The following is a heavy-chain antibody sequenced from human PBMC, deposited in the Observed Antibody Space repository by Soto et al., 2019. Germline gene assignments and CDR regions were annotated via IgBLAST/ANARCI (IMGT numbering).Heavy chain of an antibody. CDR3: ARDWASHGMDV. V-gene: IGHV4-34*01. D-gene: IGHD3-16*01. J-gene: IGHJ6*02. CDR1: GGSFSCYC. Sequence: PSETLSLTCAVYGGSFSCYCWSWIRQPPGKGLEWIGEINHSGSTNYNPSLKSRLTISVDTSKNQLSLRVRSVTAADTAVYYCARDWASHGMDVWGQGTTVTVSS. CDR2: INHSGST.